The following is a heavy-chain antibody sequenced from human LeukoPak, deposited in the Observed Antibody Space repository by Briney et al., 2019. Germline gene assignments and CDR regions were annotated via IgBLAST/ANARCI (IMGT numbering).Heavy chain of an antibody. CDR2: LHDSGRT. V-gene: IGHV4-61*01. CDR3: ARGGDYDSSGYSNWFDP. D-gene: IGHD3-22*01. Sequence: PSETLSLTCTVSGGSVSSGSYYWIWIRQPPGKGLEWIGYLHDSGRTNYSPSLKSRVTISVDTSKNQFSLKLSSVTAADTAVYYCARGGDYDSSGYSNWFDPWGQGTLVTVSS. J-gene: IGHJ5*02. CDR1: GGSVSSGSYY.